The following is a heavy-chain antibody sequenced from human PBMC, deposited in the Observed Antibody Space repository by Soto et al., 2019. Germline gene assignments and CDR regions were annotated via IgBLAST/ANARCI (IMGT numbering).Heavy chain of an antibody. CDR2: ISYDGSNK. J-gene: IGHJ4*02. Sequence: ESGGGVVQPGRSLRLSCAASGFTFSSYAMHWVRQAPGKGLEWVAVISYDGSNKYYADSVKGRFTISRDNSKNTLYLQMNSLKTEDTAVYYCTTGRRRWGQGTLVTVSS. V-gene: IGHV3-30-3*01. CDR1: GFTFSSYA. CDR3: TTGRRR.